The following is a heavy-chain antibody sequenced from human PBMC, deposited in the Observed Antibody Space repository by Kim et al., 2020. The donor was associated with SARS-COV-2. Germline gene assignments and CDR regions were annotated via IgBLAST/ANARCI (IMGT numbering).Heavy chain of an antibody. Sequence: GGSLRLSCAASGFTFSSYWMHWVRQAPGKGLVWVSRINSDGSSTSYADSVKGRFTISRDNAKNTLYLQMNSLRAEDTAVYYCAREVASSSWSQGYGMDVWGQGTTVTVSS. CDR3: AREVASSSWSQGYGMDV. J-gene: IGHJ6*02. CDR2: INSDGSST. CDR1: GFTFSSYW. V-gene: IGHV3-74*01. D-gene: IGHD6-13*01.